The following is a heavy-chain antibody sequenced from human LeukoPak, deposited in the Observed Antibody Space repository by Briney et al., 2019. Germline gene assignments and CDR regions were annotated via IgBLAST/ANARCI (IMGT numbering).Heavy chain of an antibody. V-gene: IGHV3-48*01. CDR1: GFTFSSYS. CDR2: ISSSSTTI. D-gene: IGHD5-12*01. J-gene: IGHJ4*02. Sequence: GGSLRLSCAASGFTFSSYSMNWVRQAPGKGLEWVSFISSSSTTIYFADSVKGRFTISRDNAKNSLYLQMNSLRAEDTAVYYCARVGWIVATIGPYFDYWGQGTLVTVSS. CDR3: ARVGWIVATIGPYFDY.